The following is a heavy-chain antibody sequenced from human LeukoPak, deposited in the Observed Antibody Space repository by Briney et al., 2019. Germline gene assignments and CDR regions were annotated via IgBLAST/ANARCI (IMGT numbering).Heavy chain of an antibody. CDR3: ARDAALVGAHPPDY. Sequence: GGSLRLSCAASGFTFSTYTMNWVRQPPGKGLEWVSNIATSSSTIYYADSVKGRFTISRDNAKNSLYLQMNSLRVEDTAVYYCARDAALVGAHPPDYWGQGILVTVSS. D-gene: IGHD1-26*01. V-gene: IGHV3-48*01. CDR1: GFTFSTYT. CDR2: IATSSSTI. J-gene: IGHJ4*02.